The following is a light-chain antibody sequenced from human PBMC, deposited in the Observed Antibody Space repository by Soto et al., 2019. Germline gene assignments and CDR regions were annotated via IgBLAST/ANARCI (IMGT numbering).Light chain of an antibody. V-gene: IGKV1-5*03. Sequence: DIQMTQSPSTPSGYLVDRVTITLRASQTISSWLAWYQQKPGKAPKLLIYKASTLKSGVPSRFSGSGSGTEFTLTISSLQPDDFATYYCQHYNSYSEAFGQGNKVDIK. CDR3: QHYNSYSEA. CDR1: QTISSW. J-gene: IGKJ1*01. CDR2: KAS.